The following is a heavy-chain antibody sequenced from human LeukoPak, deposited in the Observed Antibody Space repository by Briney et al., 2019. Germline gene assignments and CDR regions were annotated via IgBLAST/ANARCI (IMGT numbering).Heavy chain of an antibody. CDR2: IYYSGST. J-gene: IGHJ5*02. V-gene: IGHV4-39*07. Sequence: PSETLSLTCTVSGGSISSSSYYWGWIRQPPGKGLEWIGGIYYSGSTYHNPSLKSRVTISVDTSKNQFSLKLSSVTAADTAVYYCARERPGIAAAGRRNWFDPWGQGTLVTVSS. D-gene: IGHD6-13*01. CDR3: ARERPGIAAAGRRNWFDP. CDR1: GGSISSSSYY.